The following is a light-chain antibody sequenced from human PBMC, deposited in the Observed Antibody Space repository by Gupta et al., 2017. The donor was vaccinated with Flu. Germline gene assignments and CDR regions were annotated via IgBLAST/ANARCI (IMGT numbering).Light chain of an antibody. CDR1: QGVSSY. CDR2: DAS. Sequence: PATLSSSAGERATLSCRASQGVSSYLAWYQQKPGKAPRLLIYDASNRATGIPSMFSGSGSGTDFTLTISSLEPEDFAVYYCQQRSNWALTFGGGTKVEIK. V-gene: IGKV3-11*01. CDR3: QQRSNWALT. J-gene: IGKJ4*01.